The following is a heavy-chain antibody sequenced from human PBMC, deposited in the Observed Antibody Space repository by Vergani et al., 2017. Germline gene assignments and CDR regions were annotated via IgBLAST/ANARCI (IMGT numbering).Heavy chain of an antibody. D-gene: IGHD3-22*01. J-gene: IGHJ4*02. Sequence: QVQLVQSGAEVKKPGSSVKVSCKASGGTFSSYAISWVRQAPGQGLEWMGRIIPIFGTANYAQKFQGRVTITADESTSTAYMELSSLRSEDTAVYYGARVTSQGTYYYDSSGYVYWGQGSLVTVSS. CDR1: GGTFSSYA. CDR3: ARVTSQGTYYYDSSGYVY. V-gene: IGHV1-69*13. CDR2: IIPIFGTA.